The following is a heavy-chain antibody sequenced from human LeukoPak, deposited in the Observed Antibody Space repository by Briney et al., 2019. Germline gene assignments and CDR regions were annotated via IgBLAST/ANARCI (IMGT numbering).Heavy chain of an antibody. CDR2: IYYSGST. CDR1: GGSVSSDSHY. J-gene: IGHJ4*02. V-gene: IGHV4-61*01. D-gene: IGHD4-17*01. Sequence: SETLSLTCTVSGGSVSSDSHYWSWIRQPPGKGLEWIGYIYYSGSTKYNPSLKSRVTISVDTSKNQFSLELSSVTAADTAVYYCARTSADYGEVLFDYWGQGTLVTVSS. CDR3: ARTSADYGEVLFDY.